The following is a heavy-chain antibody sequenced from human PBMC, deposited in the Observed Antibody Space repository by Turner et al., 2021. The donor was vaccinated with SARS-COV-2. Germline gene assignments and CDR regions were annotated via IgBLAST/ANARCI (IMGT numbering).Heavy chain of an antibody. CDR3: ARAHYPGSLFRFDP. V-gene: IGHV4-59*01. Sequence: QVQLQESGPGLVKPSETLSLICSVSGGFISGDYWSWIRQPPGKGLEWIGNIHYSGSTNYNPSLKSRVTVSVDTSKNQFSLKLSSVTAADTAVYYWARAHYPGSLFRFDPWGQGTLVTVSS. J-gene: IGHJ5*02. D-gene: IGHD2-21*01. CDR2: IHYSGST. CDR1: GGFISGDY.